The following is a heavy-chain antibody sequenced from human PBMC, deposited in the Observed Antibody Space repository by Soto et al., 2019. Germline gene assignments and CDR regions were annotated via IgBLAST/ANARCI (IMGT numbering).Heavy chain of an antibody. V-gene: IGHV4-4*08. J-gene: IGHJ6*02. CDR2: VYTSDYT. CDR1: GASIRSYY. CDR3: ASSAWHPGDFFYYDGLDG. D-gene: IGHD3-10*01. Sequence: SEALSLTCSVSGASIRSYYWHWIRQPPGKGLEWIGYVYTSDYTRYSSSLKSRVTISVDTSKSQFYLRLNSVTAADTAVYYCASSAWHPGDFFYYDGLDGWGQGTTVTV.